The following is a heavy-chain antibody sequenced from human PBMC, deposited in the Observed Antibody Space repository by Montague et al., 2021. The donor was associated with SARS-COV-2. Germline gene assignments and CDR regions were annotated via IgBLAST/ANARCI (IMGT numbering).Heavy chain of an antibody. V-gene: IGHV4-34*01. CDR3: ARWDPQTLTLIGLRGKSASDY. CDR2: INHSGTT. D-gene: IGHD4-23*01. J-gene: IGHJ4*02. Sequence: SETLSLTCAVYGGSFSGYYWTWIRQSPGKGLEWIAEINHSGTTNYNFNPSLRSRVTISVDTSKSQFSLKLSSVTAADMGVYYCARWDPQTLTLIGLRGKSASDYWGQGTLVTVPS. CDR1: GGSFSGYY.